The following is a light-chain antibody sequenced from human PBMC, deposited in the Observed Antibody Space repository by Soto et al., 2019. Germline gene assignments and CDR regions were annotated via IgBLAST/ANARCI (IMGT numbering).Light chain of an antibody. CDR1: QGISSY. V-gene: IGKV1-9*01. CDR3: QQRNSYPIT. CDR2: AAS. Sequence: DIQLTQSPSFLSASVGDRVTITCRASQGISSYLAWYQQKPGKAPKLLIYAASTLQSGVPSRFSGSASGTEFTLTLSSLQPEDFATYYCQQRNSYPITFGQGTRLEIK. J-gene: IGKJ5*01.